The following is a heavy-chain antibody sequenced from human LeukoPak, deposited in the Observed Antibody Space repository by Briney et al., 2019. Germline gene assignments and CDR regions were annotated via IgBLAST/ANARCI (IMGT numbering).Heavy chain of an antibody. V-gene: IGHV4-34*01. CDR2: INHCGST. Sequence: ETLSLTCAVYGGSFSGYYWSWIRQPPGKGLEWIGEINHCGSTNYNPSLKSRVTISVDTSKNQFSLKLSSVTAADTAVYYCARGTGYSSGWSYYYYYGMDVWGQGTTVTVSS. CDR1: GGSFSGYY. D-gene: IGHD6-19*01. CDR3: ARGTGYSSGWSYYYYYGMDV. J-gene: IGHJ6*02.